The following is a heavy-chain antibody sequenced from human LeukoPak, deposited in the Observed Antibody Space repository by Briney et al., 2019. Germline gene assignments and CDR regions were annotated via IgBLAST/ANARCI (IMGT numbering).Heavy chain of an antibody. CDR2: IYYSGST. D-gene: IGHD6-6*01. Sequence: SETLSLTCTVSGGSIRSGGYYWSWIRQHPGKGLEWIGYIYYSGSTYYNPSIKSRVPISVDTSKTQFSLKLSSVTAADTAVYYCARTSARSSSLSRGAFDIWGQGTMVTVSS. CDR1: GGSIRSGGYY. CDR3: ARTSARSSSLSRGAFDI. V-gene: IGHV4-31*03. J-gene: IGHJ3*02.